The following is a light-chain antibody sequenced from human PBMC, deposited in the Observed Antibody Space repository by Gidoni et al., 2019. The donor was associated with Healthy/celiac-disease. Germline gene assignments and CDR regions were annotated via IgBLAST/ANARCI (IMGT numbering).Light chain of an antibody. V-gene: IGKV3-20*01. CDR2: GAS. CDR3: QQYGSSPPKT. CDR1: QSVSSSY. J-gene: IGKJ3*01. Sequence: EIVLTQSPGTLSLSPGERATLSCRASQSVSSSYLAWYQQKPDQAPRLLIHGASSRATGIPDRFSSSGSGTDFTLTISRLEPEDFAVYYCQQYGSSPPKTFGHGTKVDIK.